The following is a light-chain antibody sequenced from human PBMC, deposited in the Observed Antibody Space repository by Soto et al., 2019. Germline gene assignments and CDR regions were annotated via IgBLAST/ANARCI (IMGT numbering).Light chain of an antibody. CDR2: GAS. V-gene: IGKV3-20*01. CDR3: QQYGSSGT. Sequence: EIVLTQSPGTLSLSPGERATLPCRASQSVSNNYLAWYQQQPGQAPRLLIYGASNRAAGIPDMFSRSWSGTDFTLTISRLEPEDFAVYYCQQYGSSGTFGQGTNVDIK. CDR1: QSVSNNY. J-gene: IGKJ1*01.